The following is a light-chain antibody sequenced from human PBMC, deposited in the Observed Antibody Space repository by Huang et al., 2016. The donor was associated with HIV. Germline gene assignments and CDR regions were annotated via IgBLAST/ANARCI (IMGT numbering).Light chain of an antibody. V-gene: IGKV3-15*01. J-gene: IGKJ2*01. CDR3: HPYHNWPPYT. CDR2: GAS. Sequence: EILLTQSPATMSVSPGERVTLSCRASQSISNNLAWYQQQPGQAPRPLIYGASPRATAIQARFRCSAYGTEFTLTISSLPSEDFAVYYCHPYHNWPPYTVGQGTKLEI. CDR1: QSISNN.